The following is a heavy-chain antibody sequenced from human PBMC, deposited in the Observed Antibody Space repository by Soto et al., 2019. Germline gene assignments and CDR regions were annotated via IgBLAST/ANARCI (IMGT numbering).Heavy chain of an antibody. J-gene: IGHJ5*02. Sequence: PGGSLRLSCAASGFTFSSNYMSWVRQAPGKGLEWASVTYSGGTTYYAATVKGRFTISRDNSKNTLYLQMNSLRAEDTAVYYCATLSHGDASNWFDPWGQGTRVTVSS. CDR3: ATLSHGDASNWFDP. V-gene: IGHV3-53*01. CDR2: TYSGGTT. D-gene: IGHD4-17*01. CDR1: GFTFSSNY.